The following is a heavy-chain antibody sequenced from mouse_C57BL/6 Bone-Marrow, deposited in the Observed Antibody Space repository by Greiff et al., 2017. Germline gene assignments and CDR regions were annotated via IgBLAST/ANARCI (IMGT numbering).Heavy chain of an antibody. CDR1: GFSLSTFGMG. Sequence: QVTLKVCGPGILQPSQTLSLTCSFSGFSLSTFGMGVGWIRQPSGKGLEWLAHISWNDDKYYNPSLKSRLTIFKDTSKNRVFLKMANVDTADAATYYCARSITTVVAGDAMDYWGQGTSVTVSS. V-gene: IGHV8-8*01. CDR2: ISWNDDK. D-gene: IGHD1-1*01. CDR3: ARSITTVVAGDAMDY. J-gene: IGHJ4*01.